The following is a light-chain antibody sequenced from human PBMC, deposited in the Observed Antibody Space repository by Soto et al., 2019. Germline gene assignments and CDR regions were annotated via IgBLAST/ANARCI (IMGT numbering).Light chain of an antibody. Sequence: DIQVTQSPPSMAASVGDRFTITFRASQDIGNWMTWYQQKPGKAPKVLIYAASSLQSGVPSRFSGSGSETDFTLTISSLQPEDFATYSCQQSNSITWTFGQGTKVDI. CDR1: QDIGNW. CDR2: AAS. J-gene: IGKJ1*01. V-gene: IGKV1-12*01. CDR3: QQSNSITWT.